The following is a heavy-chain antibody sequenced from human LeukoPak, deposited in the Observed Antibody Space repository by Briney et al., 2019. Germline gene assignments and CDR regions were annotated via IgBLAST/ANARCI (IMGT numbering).Heavy chain of an antibody. CDR2: ISSSSSYI. J-gene: IGHJ6*02. Sequence: GGSLRLSCAASGFTFSSYSMNWVRQAPGKGLEWVSSISSSSSYIYYADSVKGRFTISRDNAKNSLYLQMNSLRAEDTAVYYCAKNLYCGGGSCYPSALGMDVWGQGTTVTVSS. CDR3: AKNLYCGGGSCYPSALGMDV. CDR1: GFTFSSYS. D-gene: IGHD2-15*01. V-gene: IGHV3-21*01.